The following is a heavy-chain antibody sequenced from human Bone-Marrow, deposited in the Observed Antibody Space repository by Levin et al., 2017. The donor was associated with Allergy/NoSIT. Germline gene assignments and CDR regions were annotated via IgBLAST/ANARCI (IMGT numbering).Heavy chain of an antibody. V-gene: IGHV1-46*01. CDR1: GYYFINYY. CDR3: ARDLVGTGGNMDV. D-gene: IGHD2-15*01. Sequence: PGASVKVSCKASGYYFINYYVHWVRQAPGQDLEWMGRINPDGGTTRYGQRFQGRVVLTTDTSTSTVYMELSSLRSGDTAVYYCARDLVGTGGNMDVWGQGTTVIVS. CDR2: INPDGGTT. J-gene: IGHJ6*02.